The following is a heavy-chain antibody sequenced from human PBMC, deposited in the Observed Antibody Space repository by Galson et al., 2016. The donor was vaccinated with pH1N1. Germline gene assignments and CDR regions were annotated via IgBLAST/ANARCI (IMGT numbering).Heavy chain of an antibody. D-gene: IGHD2/OR15-2a*01. CDR2: ISYDGRQK. CDR1: GFPLDNHA. Sequence: LRLSCAASGFPLDNHAMHWVRQAPGKGLEWVAVISYDGRQKEYADYAKGRFTISRDNSKNTVSLQLNSLRSDDTAIYYCARDPKWTTWVGPFDYWGQGTLVTAAS. J-gene: IGHJ4*02. CDR3: ARDPKWTTWVGPFDY. V-gene: IGHV3-30*14.